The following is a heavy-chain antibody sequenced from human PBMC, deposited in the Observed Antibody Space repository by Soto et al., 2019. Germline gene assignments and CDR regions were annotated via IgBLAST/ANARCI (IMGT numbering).Heavy chain of an antibody. CDR3: ARDWETTVTTQPDY. V-gene: IGHV1-18*01. CDR2: ISAYNGNT. CDR1: GYTFTSFG. J-gene: IGHJ4*02. Sequence: QVQLVQSGAEVKKPGASVKVYCKASGYTFTSFGISWVRQAPGQGLEWMGGISAYNGNTNYAQKLQGRVTMTTDTTTSTAYMEQMSLRSDDTAVYYCARDWETTVTTQPDYWGQGTLVTVSS. D-gene: IGHD4-17*01.